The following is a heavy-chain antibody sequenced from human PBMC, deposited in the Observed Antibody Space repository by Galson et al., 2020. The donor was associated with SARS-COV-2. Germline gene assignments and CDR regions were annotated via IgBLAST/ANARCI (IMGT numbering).Heavy chain of an antibody. CDR3: ARGVYCGGDCYSRVGVDY. CDR1: GFTFSSYA. Sequence: GESLKISCAASGFTFSSYAMHWVRQAPGKGLEWVAVISYDGSNKYYADSVKGRFTISRDNSKNTLYLQMNSLRAEDTAVYYCARGVYCGGDCYSRVGVDYWGQGTLVTVSS. CDR2: ISYDGSNK. V-gene: IGHV3-30-3*01. D-gene: IGHD2-21*02. J-gene: IGHJ4*02.